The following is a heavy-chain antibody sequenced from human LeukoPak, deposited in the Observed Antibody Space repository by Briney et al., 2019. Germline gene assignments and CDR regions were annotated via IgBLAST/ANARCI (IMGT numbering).Heavy chain of an antibody. V-gene: IGHV3-23*01. CDR2: ISGSGGST. D-gene: IGHD3-22*01. CDR1: GFTFSSYG. Sequence: GGSLRLSCAASGFTFSSYGMNWVRQAPGKGLEWVSGISGSGGSTYYADSVKGRFTISRDNSKNTLDLQMNSLRAEDTAVYYCAKARNYDSSGYYGYWGQGTLVTVSS. J-gene: IGHJ4*02. CDR3: AKARNYDSSGYYGY.